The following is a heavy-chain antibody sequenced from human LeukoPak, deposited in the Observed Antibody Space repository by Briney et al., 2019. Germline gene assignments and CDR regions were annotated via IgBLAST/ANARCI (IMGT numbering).Heavy chain of an antibody. CDR3: AKANSAYDYDYFDY. V-gene: IGHV3-7*03. CDR1: GFTFSSDW. Sequence: GGSLRLSCAASGFTFSSDWMSWVRQAPGKGLERVANIKQDGSEKYYVDSVKGRFTISRDNSRNTVYLQMNSLRAEDTAVYYCAKANSAYDYDYFDYWGQGTLVTVSS. J-gene: IGHJ4*02. CDR2: IKQDGSEK. D-gene: IGHD5-12*01.